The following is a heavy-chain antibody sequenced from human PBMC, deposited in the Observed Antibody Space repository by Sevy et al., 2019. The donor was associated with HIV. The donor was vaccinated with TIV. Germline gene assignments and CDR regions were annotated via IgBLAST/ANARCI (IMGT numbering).Heavy chain of an antibody. CDR1: GFTFSNAW. D-gene: IGHD3-16*01. J-gene: IGHJ5*02. Sequence: GGCLRLSCAASGFTFSNAWMSWVRQAPGKGLEWVAVISYDGSNKYYADSVKGRFTISRDNSKNTLYLQMNSLRAEDTAVYYCARDWGLSFDPWGQGTLVTVSS. CDR3: ARDWGLSFDP. V-gene: IGHV3-30*03. CDR2: ISYDGSNK.